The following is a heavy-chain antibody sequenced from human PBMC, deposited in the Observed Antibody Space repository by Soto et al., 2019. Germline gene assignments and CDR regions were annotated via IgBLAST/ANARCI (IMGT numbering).Heavy chain of an antibody. V-gene: IGHV6-1*01. CDR1: GDSVSRNLST. Sequence: SQTLSLTCVISGDSVSRNLSTWNWIRQSPSRGLEWLGRTYYRSRWHNDYAVSVRSRISINPDTSKNQFSLQLKYVTPEDTAVYYCARGRVNWKYYYYYGMDVWGQGTTVTVSS. J-gene: IGHJ6*02. CDR2: TYYRSRWHN. CDR3: ARGRVNWKYYYYYGMDV. D-gene: IGHD1-20*01.